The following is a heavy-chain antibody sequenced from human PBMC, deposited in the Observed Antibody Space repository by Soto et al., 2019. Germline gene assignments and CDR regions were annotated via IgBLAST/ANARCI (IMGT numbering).Heavy chain of an antibody. J-gene: IGHJ4*02. Sequence: QVQLQESGPGLVKPSQTLSLTCTVSGGSISSGGYYWSWIRQHPGKGPEWIGYIYYSGSTYYNPSLKSRVTIAVDTSKNQLSLKLSSVTAADTAVYYCARQSRGNVCPGNWGQGTLVTVSS. CDR2: IYYSGST. V-gene: IGHV4-31*03. D-gene: IGHD1-26*01. CDR3: ARQSRGNVCPGN. CDR1: GGSISSGGYY.